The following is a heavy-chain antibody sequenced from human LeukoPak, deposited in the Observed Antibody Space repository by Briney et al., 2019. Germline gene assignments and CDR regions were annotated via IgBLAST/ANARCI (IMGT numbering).Heavy chain of an antibody. CDR3: ARASYSYDINGWVPFDY. V-gene: IGHV4-39*07. D-gene: IGHD3-22*01. CDR2: VYSENT. CDR1: GDSISSSSFF. J-gene: IGHJ4*02. Sequence: SETLSLTCTVSGDSISSSSFFWGWIRQPPGKGLEWIGAVYSENTYYNPSLKSRVTISGDTSKNQFSLRLSSVTAADTAVYYCARASYSYDINGWVPFDYRGQGTLVTVSS.